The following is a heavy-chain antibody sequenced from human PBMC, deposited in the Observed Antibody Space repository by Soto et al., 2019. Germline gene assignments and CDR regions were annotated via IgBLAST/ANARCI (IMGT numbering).Heavy chain of an antibody. CDR2: ISGSGGSP. V-gene: IGHV3-23*01. Sequence: EVQLLESGGGWVQPGGSLRLSCAASGFTFSNYAMRWVRQAPGKGLEWVSGISGSGGSPYYADSVKGRFTISRDNSKNTLYLQMNSLRAEDTAVYYCAKAPITMVRGVIDYWGQGPLVTVSS. CDR1: GFTFSNYA. CDR3: AKAPITMVRGVIDY. D-gene: IGHD3-10*01. J-gene: IGHJ4*02.